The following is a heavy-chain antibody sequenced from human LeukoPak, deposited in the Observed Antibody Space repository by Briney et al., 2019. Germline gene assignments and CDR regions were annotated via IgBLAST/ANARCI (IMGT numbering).Heavy chain of an antibody. J-gene: IGHJ5*02. V-gene: IGHV3-23*01. CDR3: AKGSKTTVTVNWFDP. Sequence: GGSLRLSCAASGFTFSSYWMSWVRQAPGKGLEWVSGISGSGDNTYYVDSVKGRFTISRDNSKNTLYLQMNSLRAEDTAVYYCAKGSKTTVTVNWFDPWGQGTLVTVSS. CDR1: GFTFSSYW. D-gene: IGHD4-17*01. CDR2: ISGSGDNT.